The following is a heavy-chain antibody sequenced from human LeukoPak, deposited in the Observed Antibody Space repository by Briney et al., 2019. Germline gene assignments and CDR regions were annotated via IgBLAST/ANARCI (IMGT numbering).Heavy chain of an antibody. D-gene: IGHD3-3*01. CDR3: ARDYDFWSGYYHFDY. V-gene: IGHV3-48*01. CDR1: GFPFSSYS. Sequence: GGSLRLSCAASGFPFSSYSMNWVRQAPGKGLEWVSYISSSSSTIYYADSVKGRFTISRDNAKNSLYLQMNSLRAEDTAVYYCARDYDFWSGYYHFDYWGQGTLVTVSS. J-gene: IGHJ4*02. CDR2: ISSSSSTI.